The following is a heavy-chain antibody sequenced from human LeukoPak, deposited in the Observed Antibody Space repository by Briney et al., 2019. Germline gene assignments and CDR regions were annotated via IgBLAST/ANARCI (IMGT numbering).Heavy chain of an antibody. D-gene: IGHD2-2*01. Sequence: ASVKVSCKVSGYTLTELPMHWVGQAPGKGLEWMGGFDPEDGETIYAQKFQGRVTMTRDTSTSTVYMELSSLRSEDTAVYYCARDETNCSSTSCSPTNWFDPWGQGTLVTVSS. J-gene: IGHJ5*02. CDR2: FDPEDGET. CDR1: GYTLTELP. V-gene: IGHV1-24*01. CDR3: ARDETNCSSTSCSPTNWFDP.